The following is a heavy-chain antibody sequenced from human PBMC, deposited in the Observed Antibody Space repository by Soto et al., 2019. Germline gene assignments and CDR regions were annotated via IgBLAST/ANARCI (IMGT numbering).Heavy chain of an antibody. V-gene: IGHV4-39*01. CDR3: EAGIRDVRSVSAFLLNRSSDL. D-gene: IGHD3-10*02. J-gene: IGHJ2*01. Sequence: QPPGKGLQCIGTIYYSGSTYYNPSLKSRVTISVDTSKNQFSLKLSSVTAADTFVYHAEAGIRDVRSVSAFLLNRSSDL. CDR2: IYYSGST.